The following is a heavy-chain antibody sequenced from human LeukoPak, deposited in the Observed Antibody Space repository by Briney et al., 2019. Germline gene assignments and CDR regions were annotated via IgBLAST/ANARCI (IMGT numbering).Heavy chain of an antibody. CDR1: GFTFDDYG. V-gene: IGHV3-20*01. Sequence: PGGSLRLSCTAAGFTFDDYGMSWVRQIPGKGLEWVAGITWNGGSTDYAVSLRGRFTISRDNAKKSVYLQMNSLRAEDAALYHCARDGKRVTTQFYYYGIDLWGQGTTVTVSS. CDR2: ITWNGGST. CDR3: ARDGKRVTTQFYYYGIDL. J-gene: IGHJ6*02. D-gene: IGHD3-3*01.